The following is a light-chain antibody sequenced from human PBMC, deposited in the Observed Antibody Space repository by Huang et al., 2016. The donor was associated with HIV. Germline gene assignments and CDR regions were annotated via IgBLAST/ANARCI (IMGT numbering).Light chain of an antibody. CDR1: QSVSSD. V-gene: IGKV3-15*01. J-gene: IGKJ2*02. CDR3: QQYNDWPPST. Sequence: EIVMTQSPATLSVSPGERATLSCRASQSVSSDFAWYQQKPGQAPRLLIYGATSRASGIPARFSGSGSGTDFTLTISSLQSEDFAVYYCQQYNDWPPSTFGQGTKLEMK. CDR2: GAT.